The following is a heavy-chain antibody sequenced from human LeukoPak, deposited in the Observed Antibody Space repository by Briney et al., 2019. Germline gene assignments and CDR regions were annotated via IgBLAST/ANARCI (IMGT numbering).Heavy chain of an antibody. Sequence: ASVKVSCKASGYTFTSYYMHWVRQAPGQGLEWMGIINPSGGSTSYAQKFQGRVTMTRDMSTSTVYMELSSLRSEDTAVYYCARWSKWDLPHIQNWFDPWGQGTLVTVSS. J-gene: IGHJ5*02. CDR2: INPSGGST. V-gene: IGHV1-46*01. CDR3: ARWSKWDLPHIQNWFDP. CDR1: GYTFTSYY. D-gene: IGHD1-26*01.